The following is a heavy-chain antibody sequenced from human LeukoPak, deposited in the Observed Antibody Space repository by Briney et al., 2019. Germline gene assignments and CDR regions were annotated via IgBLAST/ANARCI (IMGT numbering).Heavy chain of an antibody. V-gene: IGHV1-46*01. CDR3: ARGGAADYYYYYYYMDV. CDR2: INPSGGST. Sequence: ASVKVSCKASGYTFTSYYMHWVRQAPGQGLEWMGVINPSGGSTSYAQKFQGRVTMTRNTSISTAYMELSSLRSEDTAVYYCARGGAADYYYYYYYMDVWGKGTTVTISS. CDR1: GYTFTSYY. D-gene: IGHD1-26*01. J-gene: IGHJ6*03.